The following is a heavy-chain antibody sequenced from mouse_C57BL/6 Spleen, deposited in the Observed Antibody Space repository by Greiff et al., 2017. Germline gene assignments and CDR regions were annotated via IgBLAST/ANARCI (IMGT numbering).Heavy chain of an antibody. J-gene: IGHJ4*01. CDR2: INPYNGGT. Sequence: DVQLQESGPVLVKPGASVKMSCKASGYTFTDYYMNWVKQSHGKSLEWIGGINPYNGGTSYNQKFKGKATLTVDKSSSTAYMELNSLTSEDSAVYYCASPAIIITTEGAMDDWGQGTSVTVAS. CDR3: ASPAIIITTEGAMDD. CDR1: GYTFTDYY. D-gene: IGHD1-2*01. V-gene: IGHV1-19*01.